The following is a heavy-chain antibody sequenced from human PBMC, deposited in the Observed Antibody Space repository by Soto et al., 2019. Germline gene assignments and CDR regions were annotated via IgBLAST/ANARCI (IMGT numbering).Heavy chain of an antibody. CDR2: VNPATGAA. V-gene: IGHV1-2*02. D-gene: IGHD3-3*01. Sequence: QLHLVRSGAVVKKPGASVTVSCSASGYPVTAYYMHWVRQAPGRGVEWMGGVNPATGAAKYTQTFQGRGTMTRDTSTSTIFMELGGLTSEGPAVFYCARGGGVGVAGSAAFDMWGQGTLVTVSS. CDR1: GYPVTAYY. J-gene: IGHJ3*02. CDR3: ARGGGVGVAGSAAFDM.